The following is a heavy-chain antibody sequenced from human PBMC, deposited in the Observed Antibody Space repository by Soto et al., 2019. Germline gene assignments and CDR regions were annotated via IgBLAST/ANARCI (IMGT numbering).Heavy chain of an antibody. CDR3: VRESGVAADC. CDR1: GFTFDSHW. CDR2: IKTDGYAA. Sequence: ESGGVLVQPGGSLRLSCVASGFTFDSHWMHWVRQAPGEGLVWVSRIKTDGYAAAYAASVKGRFTIARDNTKNTVYLQMNSLRAEDTDVYFCVRESGVAADCWGQGTLVTVSS. V-gene: IGHV3-74*01. J-gene: IGHJ4*02. D-gene: IGHD6-19*01.